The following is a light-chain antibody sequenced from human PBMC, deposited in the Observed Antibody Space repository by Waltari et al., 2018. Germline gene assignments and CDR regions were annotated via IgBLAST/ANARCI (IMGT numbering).Light chain of an antibody. CDR3: QQSYSTPPT. V-gene: IGKV1-39*01. CDR1: KSISRY. CDR2: AAS. Sequence: DIQMTQSPSSLSAYVGDRVTIPCRASKSISRYLNWYQQKPAKAPKLLIYAASSLQSGVPSSFSGIGSGTDFTLTISSLQPEYFATYYCQQSYSTPPTFGQGTKVEIK. J-gene: IGKJ1*01.